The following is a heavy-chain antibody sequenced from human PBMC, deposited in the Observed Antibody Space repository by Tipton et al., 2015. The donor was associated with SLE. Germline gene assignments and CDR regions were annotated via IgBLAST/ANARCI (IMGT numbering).Heavy chain of an antibody. CDR3: VGDPLNADFDYIWGLHRLFFFDF. J-gene: IGHJ4*02. Sequence: TLSLTCAVYGGSFSGYYWSWIRQPPGKGLEWIGEINHSGSTNYHPSLKRRVTISVDTSKNQFSLKLNSVTAADTAVYYCVGDPLNADFDYIWGLHRLFFFDFWGQGTLVTVSS. D-gene: IGHD3-16*01. CDR1: GGSFSGYY. CDR2: INHSGST. V-gene: IGHV4-34*01.